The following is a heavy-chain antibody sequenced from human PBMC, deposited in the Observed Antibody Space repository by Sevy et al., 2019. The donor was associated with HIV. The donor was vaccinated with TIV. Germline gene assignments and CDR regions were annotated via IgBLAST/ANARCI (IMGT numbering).Heavy chain of an antibody. D-gene: IGHD1-7*01. CDR3: ARQNSNYYYMDV. J-gene: IGHJ6*03. CDR1: GGSISSSNYY. CDR2: IYYSGST. Sequence: SETLSLTCTVSGGSISSSNYYWGWIRQPPGKGLEWIGSIYYSGSTYYNPSLKSPVTISVYTSKNQFSLKLSSVTGADTAVYYCARQNSNYYYMDVWGKGTTVTVSS. V-gene: IGHV4-39*01.